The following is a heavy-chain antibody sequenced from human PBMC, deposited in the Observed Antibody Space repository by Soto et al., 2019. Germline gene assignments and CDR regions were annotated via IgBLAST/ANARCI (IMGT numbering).Heavy chain of an antibody. D-gene: IGHD2-2*01. J-gene: IGHJ6*02. CDR2: TYPGDSDT. CDR3: ARLDCSTASCYRGNFYYGMDV. Sequence: RGESLKISCNGAGYGFTIYWGAWVRQVPGKGLELMGITYPGDSDTRYSPSFQGQVTISADKSITTAYVQWNSLKASDTATYYCARLDCSTASCYRGNFYYGMDVWGQGTTVTVSS. V-gene: IGHV5-51*01. CDR1: GYGFTIYW.